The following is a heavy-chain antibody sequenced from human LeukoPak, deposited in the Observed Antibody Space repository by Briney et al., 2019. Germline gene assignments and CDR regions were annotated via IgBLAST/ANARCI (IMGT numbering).Heavy chain of an antibody. D-gene: IGHD4-11*01. J-gene: IGHJ4*02. CDR2: ISPDGSDT. CDR3: ARRMTTVTAYFDY. Sequence: PGGSLRLSCAASGFTLSSYWMHWVRQGPGKGPVWVSRISPDGSDTSYADSVKGRFTISRDNAKNSLYLQMNSLRAEDTAVYYCARRMTTVTAYFDYWGQGTLVTVSS. V-gene: IGHV3-74*01. CDR1: GFTLSSYW.